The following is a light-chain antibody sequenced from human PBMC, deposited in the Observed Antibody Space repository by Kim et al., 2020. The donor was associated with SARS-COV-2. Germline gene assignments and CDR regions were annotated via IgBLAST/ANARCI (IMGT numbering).Light chain of an antibody. CDR1: QDISSN. CDR2: GAS. Sequence: ESVGERVTNTCRASQDISSNVAWYQQKPGKVPKLLIYGASALHSGVPSRFSGSGSGTDFTLTISTLQPADVATYYCQKYNGAPWTFGQGTKVDIK. CDR3: QKYNGAPWT. J-gene: IGKJ1*01. V-gene: IGKV1-27*01.